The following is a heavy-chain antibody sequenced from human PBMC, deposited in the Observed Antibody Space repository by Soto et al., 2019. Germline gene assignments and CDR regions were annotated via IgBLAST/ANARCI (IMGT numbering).Heavy chain of an antibody. J-gene: IGHJ4*02. V-gene: IGHV4-59*08. D-gene: IGHD6-19*01. CDR3: TRGSGWYIY. CDR1: GGSMSGYY. Sequence: QVQLQESGPGLVKPSETLSLTCTVSGGSMSGYYWSWVRQPPGKGLEWIGYIYSTGTTSYNSTLKXRXTXXVDTSKNQISLQLRSVTAADTAAYYCTRGSGWYIYWGQGTLVTVSS. CDR2: IYSTGTT.